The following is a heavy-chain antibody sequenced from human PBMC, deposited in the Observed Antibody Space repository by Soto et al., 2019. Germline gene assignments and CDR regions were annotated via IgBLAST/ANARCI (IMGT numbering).Heavy chain of an antibody. D-gene: IGHD6-13*01. CDR3: ARSPRSSPYFDY. CDR2: IYPGDHET. Sequence: SGYTFSNFWIGWVRQLPGKGLEWMGIIYPGDHETRYSPSFHGKVTISADKSINTAYLQWNSLEASDTAFYFCARSPRSSPYFDYWGQGALVTVSS. V-gene: IGHV5-51*01. CDR1: GYTFSNFW. J-gene: IGHJ4*02.